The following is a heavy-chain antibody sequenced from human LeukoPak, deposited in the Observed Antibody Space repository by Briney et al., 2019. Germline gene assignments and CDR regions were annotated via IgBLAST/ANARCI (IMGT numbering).Heavy chain of an antibody. J-gene: IGHJ4*02. Sequence: PSETLSLTCAVYGASFSGYYWTWIRQPPGQGLEWIGEISHSGSTNYNPSLKSRVTISLDTSKNQFSLKLTSVTAADTAVYYCARLLIVGATTSDYWGQGTLVTVSS. CDR1: GASFSGYY. CDR3: ARLLIVGATTSDY. D-gene: IGHD1-26*01. V-gene: IGHV4-34*01. CDR2: ISHSGST.